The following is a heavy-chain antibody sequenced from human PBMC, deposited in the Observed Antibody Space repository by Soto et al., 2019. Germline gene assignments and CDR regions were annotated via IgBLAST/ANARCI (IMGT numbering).Heavy chain of an antibody. Sequence: ASLKVSCKASGYTFTGYYMHWVRQAPGQGLEWMGWINPNSGGTNYAQKFQGRVTMTRDTSISTAYMELSRLRSDDTAVYYCAGYDFWSGCYLGDYSSYSGMDVWSQGTTVTVSS. V-gene: IGHV1-2*02. D-gene: IGHD3-3*01. CDR2: INPNSGGT. CDR3: AGYDFWSGCYLGDYSSYSGMDV. J-gene: IGHJ6*02. CDR1: GYTFTGYY.